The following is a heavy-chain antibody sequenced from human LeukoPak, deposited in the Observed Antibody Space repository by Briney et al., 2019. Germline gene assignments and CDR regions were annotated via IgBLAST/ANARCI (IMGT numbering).Heavy chain of an antibody. CDR2: IYSGGST. CDR1: GFTVSSNY. CDR3: ARLRWPYFDY. V-gene: IGHV3-53*01. Sequence: GGSLRLSCAASGFTVSSNYMSWVRQAPGKGLEWASVIYSGGSTYYADSVKGRFTISRDNSKNTLYLQMNSLRAEDTAVYYCARLRWPYFDYWGQGTLVTVSS. J-gene: IGHJ4*02. D-gene: IGHD4-23*01.